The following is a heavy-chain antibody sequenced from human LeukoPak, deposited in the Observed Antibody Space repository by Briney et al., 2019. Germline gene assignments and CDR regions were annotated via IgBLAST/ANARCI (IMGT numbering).Heavy chain of an antibody. J-gene: IGHJ4*02. D-gene: IGHD3-9*01. V-gene: IGHV3-21*01. CDR3: VKGETGYYSLGY. CDR1: GFTFRVYT. Sequence: GGSLRLSCAASGFTFRVYTMNWVRQAPGKGLEWVSSISSSSSYTYYADSVKGRFTISRDNSKNTLYLQMSSLRAEDTAVYYCVKGETGYYSLGYWGQGTLVTVSS. CDR2: ISSSSSYT.